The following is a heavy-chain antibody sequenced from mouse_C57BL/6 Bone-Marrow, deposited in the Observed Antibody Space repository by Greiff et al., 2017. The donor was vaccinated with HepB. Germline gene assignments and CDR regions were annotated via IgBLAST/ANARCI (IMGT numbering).Heavy chain of an antibody. CDR3: AREGWLRRDFDY. V-gene: IGHV1-4*01. Sequence: QVQLQQSGAELARPGASVKMSCKASGYTFTSYTMHWVKQRPGQGLEWIGYINPSSGYTKYNQKFKDKATLTADKSSSTAYMQLSSLTSEDSAVYYCAREGWLRRDFDYWGQGTTLTVSS. J-gene: IGHJ2*01. CDR2: INPSSGYT. D-gene: IGHD2-2*01. CDR1: GYTFTSYT.